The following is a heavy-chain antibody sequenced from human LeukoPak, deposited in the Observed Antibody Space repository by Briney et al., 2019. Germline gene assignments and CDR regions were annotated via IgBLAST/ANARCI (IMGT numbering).Heavy chain of an antibody. CDR3: ARVLGTRQSNWFDP. CDR1: GFSFSPYA. D-gene: IGHD2-2*01. J-gene: IGHJ5*02. V-gene: IGHV3-48*01. CDR2: ISGSSNTI. Sequence: AGGSLRLSCAASGFSFSPYAMNWVRQAPGKGLEWLSYISGSSNTIYYADSVKGRFTISRHNSKNTLYLQMNSLRAEDTAVYYCARVLGTRQSNWFDPWGQGTLVTVSS.